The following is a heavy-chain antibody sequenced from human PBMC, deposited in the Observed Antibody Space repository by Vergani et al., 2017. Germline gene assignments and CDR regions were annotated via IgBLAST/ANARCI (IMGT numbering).Heavy chain of an antibody. CDR2: ISGSGVSA. D-gene: IGHD3-10*01. Sequence: EVQLLESGGGLVQPGGSLRIICAAPEFTFSNYAMNWVRQAPGKGLEWVSGISGSGVSAYYTDSVKGRFTISRDNSKNMLFLQMNNLRTEDTAIYYCAKQYFVSGNYLFDYWGQGTLVTVSS. CDR3: AKQYFVSGNYLFDY. J-gene: IGHJ4*02. CDR1: EFTFSNYA. V-gene: IGHV3-23*01.